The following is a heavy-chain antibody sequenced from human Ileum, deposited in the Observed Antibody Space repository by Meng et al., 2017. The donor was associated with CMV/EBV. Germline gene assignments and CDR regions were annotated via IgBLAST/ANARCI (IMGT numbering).Heavy chain of an antibody. J-gene: IGHJ4*02. CDR2: IYISGIT. CDR1: GGSLSSYH. Sequence: QTQQAGPGLLKPTVHLALPGCVSGGSLSSYHWTWIRQPPGKGLECIGRIYISGITGYNPSLESRLIISIDKSRNQFYLQLTSVTAADTAVYYCVTRFPNTNAYHAVFDFWGQGTLVTVSS. V-gene: IGHV4-4*07. D-gene: IGHD2-8*01. CDR3: VTRFPNTNAYHAVFDF.